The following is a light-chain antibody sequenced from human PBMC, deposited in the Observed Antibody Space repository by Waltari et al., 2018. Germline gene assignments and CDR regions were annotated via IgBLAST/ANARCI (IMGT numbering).Light chain of an antibody. CDR2: DAS. Sequence: EIMLTQSPGTLSLSPGERATLSCRASQSISQYLAWYQQKPGQAPSLLIYDASSRATGVPDRFSGSGSETDFSLTISRLEPEDFAVYYCQKYGSLPATFGQGTKVEIK. CDR1: QSISQY. CDR3: QKYGSLPAT. V-gene: IGKV3-20*01. J-gene: IGKJ1*01.